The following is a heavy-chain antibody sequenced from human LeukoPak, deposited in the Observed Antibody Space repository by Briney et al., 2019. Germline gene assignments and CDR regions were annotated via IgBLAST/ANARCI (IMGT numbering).Heavy chain of an antibody. V-gene: IGHV4-34*01. J-gene: IGHJ4*02. CDR1: GESLSPYY. CDR3: ERGGGVEVPADY. Sequence: SETLSLTCAVYGESLSPYYWSWIRQPPGKGLEWIGEINHGGTTNYNPSLMSRLTISVDTSKNQFSLNLNSVTAADTAVYYCERGGGVEVPADYWGQGILVTVSS. CDR2: INHGGTT. D-gene: IGHD2-2*01.